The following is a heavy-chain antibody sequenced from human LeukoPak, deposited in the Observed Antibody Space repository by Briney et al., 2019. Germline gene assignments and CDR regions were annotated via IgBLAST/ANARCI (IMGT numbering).Heavy chain of an antibody. Sequence: SVKVSCKASGGTFSSYAISWVRQAPGQGLEWMGGIIPIFGTANYAQKFQGRVTITTDESTSTAYMELSSLRSEETAVYYYAANKWGQYRSSSYFDYWGQGALVTVSS. J-gene: IGHJ4*02. CDR3: AANKWGQYRSSSYFDY. V-gene: IGHV1-69*05. D-gene: IGHD6-6*01. CDR2: IIPIFGTA. CDR1: GGTFSSYA.